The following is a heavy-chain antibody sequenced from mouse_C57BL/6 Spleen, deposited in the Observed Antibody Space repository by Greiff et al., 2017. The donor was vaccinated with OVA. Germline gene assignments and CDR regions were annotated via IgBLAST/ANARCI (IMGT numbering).Heavy chain of an antibody. CDR3: ARHYVFDY. J-gene: IGHJ2*01. CDR1: GYTFTDYY. Sequence: EVQLQQSGPELVKPGASVKISCKASGYTFTDYYMNWVKQSHGKSLEWIGDINPNNGGTSYNQKFKGKATLTVDKSSSTAYMELRSLTSEDSAVYYCARHYVFDYWGQGTTPTVSS. V-gene: IGHV1-26*01. CDR2: INPNNGGT. D-gene: IGHD1-1*02.